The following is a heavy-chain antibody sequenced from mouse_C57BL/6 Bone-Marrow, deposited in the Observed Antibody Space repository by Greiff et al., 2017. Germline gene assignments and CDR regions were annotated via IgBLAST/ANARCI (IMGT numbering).Heavy chain of an antibody. CDR3: ASEITTRFDY. Sequence: QVHVKQPGAELVKPGASVKMSCKASGYTFTSYWITWVKQRPGQGLEWIGDIYPGSGSTNYNEKFKSKATLTVDTSSSTAYMQLSSLTSEDSAVYYCASEITTRFDYWGQGTTLTVSS. D-gene: IGHD2-4*01. CDR2: IYPGSGST. J-gene: IGHJ2*01. V-gene: IGHV1-55*01. CDR1: GYTFTSYW.